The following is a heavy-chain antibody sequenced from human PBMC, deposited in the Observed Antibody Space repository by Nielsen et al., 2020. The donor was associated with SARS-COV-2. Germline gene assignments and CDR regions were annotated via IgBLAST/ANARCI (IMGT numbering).Heavy chain of an antibody. V-gene: IGHV3-30*02. CDR2: IWYDGSNK. CDR3: AKDRAIFMIYITRGGPDF. D-gene: IGHD3/OR15-3a*01. CDR1: GFTFSSYG. Sequence: GGSLRLSCAASGFTFSSYGMHWVRQAPGKGLEWVAVIWYDGSNKYYADSVKGRFTISRDNSKNTLYLQMNSLRAEDTAMYYCAKDRAIFMIYITRGGPDFWGQGTLVTVSS. J-gene: IGHJ4*02.